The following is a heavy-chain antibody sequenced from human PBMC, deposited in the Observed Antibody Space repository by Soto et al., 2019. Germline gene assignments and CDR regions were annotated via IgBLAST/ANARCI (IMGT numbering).Heavy chain of an antibody. D-gene: IGHD6-6*01. V-gene: IGHV1-18*01. J-gene: IGHJ4*02. CDR2: IRAYNGNT. CDR1: GYTFTSYG. Sequence: QVQLVQSGAEVKKPGASVKVSCKASGYTFTSYGISWVRHAPGQGREWMGWIRAYNGNTNYAQKLQGRVTMTTDTSTSTDYMELRSLRSDDTAVYYCARDNLLSSSSPNGDFDYWGQGTLVTVSS. CDR3: ARDNLLSSSSPNGDFDY.